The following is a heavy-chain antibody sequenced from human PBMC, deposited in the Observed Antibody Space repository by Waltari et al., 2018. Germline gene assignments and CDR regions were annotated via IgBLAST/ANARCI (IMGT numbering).Heavy chain of an antibody. CDR3: ARDQYEVTHGFDY. V-gene: IGHV1-46*01. D-gene: IGHD2-21*02. Sequence: APGQGLEWMGIINPSGGSTSYAQKFQGRVTMTRDTSTSTVYMELSSLRSEDTAVYYCARDQYEVTHGFDYWGQGTLVTVSS. CDR2: INPSGGST. J-gene: IGHJ4*02.